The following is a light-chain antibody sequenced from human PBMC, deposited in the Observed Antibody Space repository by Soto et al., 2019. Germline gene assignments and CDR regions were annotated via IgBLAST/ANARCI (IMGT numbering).Light chain of an antibody. Sequence: KVMTQSPATLSVYPGERATLSCRASQSISSNLAWYQQKPGQAPRLLIYGASTRATGIPVRFSGSGSGTEFTLTISSLQSEDFAVYYCQQYNTWPPTWTFGQGTKVEIK. CDR1: QSISSN. V-gene: IGKV3-15*01. J-gene: IGKJ1*01. CDR2: GAS. CDR3: QQYNTWPPTWT.